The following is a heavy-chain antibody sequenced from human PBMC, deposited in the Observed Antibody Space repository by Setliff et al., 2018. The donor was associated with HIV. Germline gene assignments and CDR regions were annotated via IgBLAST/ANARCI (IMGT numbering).Heavy chain of an antibody. CDR2: IDPSDSYI. CDR1: GKSLSNYW. D-gene: IGHD6-19*01. V-gene: IGHV5-10-1*04. J-gene: IGHJ4*02. CDR3: VRHAWRLWLAPIES. Sequence: GESLKISCKGSGKSLSNYWINWVRQMPGKGLEWMGRIDPSDSYINYSPSFQGQVTISADKSISTAYLQWSSLKASDTAMYFCVRHAWRLWLAPIESWGQGTLVTVS.